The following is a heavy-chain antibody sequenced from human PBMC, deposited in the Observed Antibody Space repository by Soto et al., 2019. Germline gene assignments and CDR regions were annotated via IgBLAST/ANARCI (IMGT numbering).Heavy chain of an antibody. D-gene: IGHD3-22*01. J-gene: IGHJ5*02. CDR2: TYYRSKWYN. CDR1: GDSVSSNSAA. V-gene: IGHV6-1*01. CDR3: AREELRITMIVVVITTWFDP. Sequence: PSQTLSLTCAISGDSVSSNSAAWNWIRQSPSRGLEWLGRTYYRSKWYNDYAVSVKSRITINPDTSKNQFSLQLNSVTPEDTAVYYCAREELRITMIVVVITTWFDPWGQGTLVTVSS.